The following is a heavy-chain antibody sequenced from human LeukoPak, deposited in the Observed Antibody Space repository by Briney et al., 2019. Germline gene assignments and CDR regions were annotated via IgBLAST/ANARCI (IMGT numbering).Heavy chain of an antibody. CDR3: ARHKITRGWLQLTAFDI. CDR1: RGSISRYY. CDR2: IYYSGRT. V-gene: IGHV4-59*08. J-gene: IGHJ3*02. Sequence: SETLSLTCAVSRGSISRYYWSWSREPPGKGLEWMRDIYYSGRTTYNPSPTRRVTISVDTSKNQFSLKLSSVTAADTAVYYCARHKITRGWLQLTAFDIWGRGTMVTVSS. D-gene: IGHD5-24*01.